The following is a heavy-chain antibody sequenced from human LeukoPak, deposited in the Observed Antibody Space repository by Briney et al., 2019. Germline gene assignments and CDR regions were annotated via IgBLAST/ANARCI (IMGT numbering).Heavy chain of an antibody. D-gene: IGHD6-19*01. CDR1: GFTFGDYA. V-gene: IGHV3-49*03. CDR2: IRSKAYGGTT. J-gene: IGHJ4*02. CDR3: TRVTAVAGDDY. Sequence: PGRSLRLPCTASGFTFGDYAMSWLRQAPGKGLEWVGLIRSKAYGGTTEYAASVKGRFTISRDDSKSIAYLHMNRLKTEDTAVCYCTRVTAVAGDDYWGQGTLVTVSS.